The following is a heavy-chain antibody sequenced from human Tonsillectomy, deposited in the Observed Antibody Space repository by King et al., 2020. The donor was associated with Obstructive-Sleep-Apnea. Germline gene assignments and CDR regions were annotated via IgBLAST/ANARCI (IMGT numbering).Heavy chain of an antibody. D-gene: IGHD5-12*01. CDR1: GFTFSSYG. Sequence: VQLVESGGGVVQPGRSLRLSCAASGFTFSSYGMHWVSQAPGKGLEWVAVISYDGRNKYYADSVKGRFTISRDNSKNTLYLQMNSLRAEDTAVYYCAKDRLVAPYYYYGMDVWGQGTTVTVSS. CDR2: ISYDGRNK. J-gene: IGHJ6*02. V-gene: IGHV3-30*18. CDR3: AKDRLVAPYYYYGMDV.